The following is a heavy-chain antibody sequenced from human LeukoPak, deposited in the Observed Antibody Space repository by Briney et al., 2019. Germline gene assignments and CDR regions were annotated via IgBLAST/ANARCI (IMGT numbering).Heavy chain of an antibody. CDR2: INPNSGGT. J-gene: IGHJ5*02. CDR1: GYTFTGYY. CDR3: ARGPSGRYQNNNWFDP. D-gene: IGHD3-9*01. Sequence: ASVTVSCKASGYTFTGYYMHWVREAPGQGLEWMGWINPNSGGTNYAQKFQGRVTMTRDTSISTAYMELSRLRSDDTAVYYCARGPSGRYQNNNWFDPWGQGTLVTVSS. V-gene: IGHV1-2*02.